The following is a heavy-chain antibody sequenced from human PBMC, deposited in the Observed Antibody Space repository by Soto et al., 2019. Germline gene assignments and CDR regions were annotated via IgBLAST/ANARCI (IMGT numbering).Heavy chain of an antibody. Sequence: SETLSLTCTVSGGSISSGGYYWSWIRQHPGKGLEWIGDIYYSGSTYYNPSLKSRVTISVDTSKNQFSLKLSSVTAAATAVYYCAIEGLYYYGSGSQADAFDIWGQGTMVTVSS. V-gene: IGHV4-31*03. D-gene: IGHD3-10*01. CDR2: IYYSGST. CDR3: AIEGLYYYGSGSQADAFDI. CDR1: GGSISSGGYY. J-gene: IGHJ3*02.